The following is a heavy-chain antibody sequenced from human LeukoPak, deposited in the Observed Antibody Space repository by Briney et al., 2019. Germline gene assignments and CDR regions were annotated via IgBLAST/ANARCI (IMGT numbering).Heavy chain of an antibody. J-gene: IGHJ4*02. D-gene: IGHD2-15*01. CDR3: AHDPGVGLLSGLRGLEY. Sequence: GGSLRLSCAASGFTFSSYAMSWVRQAPGKGLEWVSGISGSGGSTYYADSVKGRFSISRDKSKNTLYLQMNILRAEETELYYFAHDPGVGLLSGLRGLEYWGQGTLVTVSS. CDR1: GFTFSSYA. V-gene: IGHV3-23*01. CDR2: ISGSGGST.